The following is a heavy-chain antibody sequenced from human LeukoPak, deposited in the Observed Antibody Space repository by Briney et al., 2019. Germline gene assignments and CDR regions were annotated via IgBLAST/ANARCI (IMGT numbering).Heavy chain of an antibody. CDR3: ARGVRENRSWYTVHFDY. CDR2: ISIYDGKT. CDR1: GYTLTSYG. J-gene: IGHJ4*02. V-gene: IGHV1-18*01. D-gene: IGHD2-2*02. Sequence: ASVKVSCKASGYTLTSYGISWVRQAPGQGLEWMGWISIYDGKTLYAQKFQGRVTMTTDTSTSTAYMELRSLRSDDTAVYYCARGVRENRSWYTVHFDYWGQGTLVTVSS.